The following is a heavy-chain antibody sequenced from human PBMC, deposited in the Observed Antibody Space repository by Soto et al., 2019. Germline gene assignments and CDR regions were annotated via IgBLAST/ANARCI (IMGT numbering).Heavy chain of an antibody. J-gene: IGHJ6*02. V-gene: IGHV3-48*02. CDR2: ISSSSSTI. Sequence: GGSLRLSCAASGFTFSSYSMNWVRQAPGKGLEWVSYISSSSSTIYYADSVKGRFTISRDNAKNSMYLQMNSLRDEDTAVYYCARDLDYDSSGTYYYYYYGMDVWGQGTTVTVSS. CDR3: ARDLDYDSSGTYYYYYYGMDV. D-gene: IGHD3-22*01. CDR1: GFTFSSYS.